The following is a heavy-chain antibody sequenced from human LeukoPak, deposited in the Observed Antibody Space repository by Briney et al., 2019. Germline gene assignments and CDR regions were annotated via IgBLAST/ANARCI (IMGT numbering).Heavy chain of an antibody. CDR3: ARLYYYDSSDYPDY. Sequence: GGSLRLSCAASGFTFSSYSMNWVRQAPGKGLEWVSSISRTSSYIYYADSVKGRFTISRDNAKNSLYLQMNSLRAEDTAVYYCARLYYYDSSDYPDYWGQGTLVTVSS. D-gene: IGHD3-22*01. CDR2: ISRTSSYI. J-gene: IGHJ4*02. CDR1: GFTFSSYS. V-gene: IGHV3-21*01.